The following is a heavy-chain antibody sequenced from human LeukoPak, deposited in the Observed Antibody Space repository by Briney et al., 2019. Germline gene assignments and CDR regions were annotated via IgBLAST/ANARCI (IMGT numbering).Heavy chain of an antibody. D-gene: IGHD4-23*01. Sequence: SVKVSCKASGGTFSSYAISWVRQAPGQGLEWMGGIIPIFGTANYAQKFQGRVTITADKSTSTAYMELSSLRSEDTAVYYCARGVTTVVTPTFYYYMDVWGKGTTVTVSS. CDR1: GGTFSSYA. CDR3: ARGVTTVVTPTFYYYMDV. V-gene: IGHV1-69*06. J-gene: IGHJ6*03. CDR2: IIPIFGTA.